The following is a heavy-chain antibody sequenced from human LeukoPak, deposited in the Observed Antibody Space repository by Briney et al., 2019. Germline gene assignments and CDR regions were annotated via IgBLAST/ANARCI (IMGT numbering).Heavy chain of an antibody. CDR1: GFTFSSYA. V-gene: IGHV3-23*01. J-gene: IGHJ4*02. Sequence: GGSLRLSCAASGFTFSSYAMSWVRQAPGKGLEWVSAISGSGGSTYYADSVKGRFTIPRDDSKNTLYLQMNSLRAEDTAVYYCAKGDDFWSGYYSFDYWGQGTLVTVSS. CDR3: AKGDDFWSGYYSFDY. CDR2: ISGSGGST. D-gene: IGHD3-3*01.